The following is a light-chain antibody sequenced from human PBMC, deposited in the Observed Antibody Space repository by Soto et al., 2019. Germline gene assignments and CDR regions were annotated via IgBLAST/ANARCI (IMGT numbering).Light chain of an antibody. Sequence: QSVLTQPPSASGSPGQSVTITCTGTSSDLGDFNYVSWYQQHPGQVPKLMIYEVTERPSGVPDRFTGSKSGNTASLTVSGLQAEDEADYYCSSRIETTSGTTRVVFSGGTKLTVL. J-gene: IGLJ3*02. V-gene: IGLV2-8*01. CDR3: SSRIETTSGTTRVV. CDR1: SSDLGDFNY. CDR2: EVT.